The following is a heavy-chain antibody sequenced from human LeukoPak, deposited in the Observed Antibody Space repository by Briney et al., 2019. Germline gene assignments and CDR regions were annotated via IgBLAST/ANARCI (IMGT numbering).Heavy chain of an antibody. CDR2: ITGSAGTT. Sequence: GGSLRLSCAASGFTFGDYVMTWVRQAPGKGLEWVSGITGSAGTTYYADSVKGRFTICRDNSKNTVSLQMNSLRAEDTAVYYCAKKTGATGFHPFDFWGRGTLVTVSS. V-gene: IGHV3-23*01. D-gene: IGHD1-1*01. CDR1: GFTFGDYV. J-gene: IGHJ4*02. CDR3: AKKTGATGFHPFDF.